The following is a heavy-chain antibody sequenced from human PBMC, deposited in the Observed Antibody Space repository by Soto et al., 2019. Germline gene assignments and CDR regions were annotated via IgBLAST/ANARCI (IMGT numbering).Heavy chain of an antibody. D-gene: IGHD3-10*01. CDR3: ARRNRGGDWFDP. J-gene: IGHJ5*02. Sequence: QLQLQESGPGLVKPSETLSLTCTVSGGSISSSSYYWGWVRQPPGKGLEWVGGIYYSGSTYYNPCLKRRVTISVATSKNQFSLKLSSVTAADTAVYYCARRNRGGDWFDPRGQGTLVTVSS. V-gene: IGHV4-39*01. CDR2: IYYSGST. CDR1: GGSISSSSYY.